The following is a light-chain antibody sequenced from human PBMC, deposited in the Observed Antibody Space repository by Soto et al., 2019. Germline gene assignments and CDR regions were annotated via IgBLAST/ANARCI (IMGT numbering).Light chain of an antibody. CDR3: QSYDSSRGWV. J-gene: IGLJ2*01. V-gene: IGLV1-40*01. CDR1: SSNIGAGYD. CDR2: GNS. Sequence: QSVLTQPPSVSGAPVQRVTISCTGSSSNIGAGYDVHWYQQLPGTAPKLLIYGNSNRPSGVPDRFSGSKSGTSASLAITGLQAEDEADYYCQSYDSSRGWVFGGGTKLTVL.